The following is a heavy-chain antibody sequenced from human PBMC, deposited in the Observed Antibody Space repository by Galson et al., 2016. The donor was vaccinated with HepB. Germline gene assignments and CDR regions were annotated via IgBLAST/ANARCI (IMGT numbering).Heavy chain of an antibody. CDR1: RFTFINSW. D-gene: IGHD6-19*01. CDR2: IKQDGREK. J-gene: IGHJ4*02. CDR3: ARGSGYTSAWYPGGIRY. Sequence: SLRLSCAASRFTFINSWMSWVRQAPGKRLEWVANIKQDGREKYYVDSVKGRFTISRDNTKNSLYLQMDSLRAEDTAIYYCARGSGYTSAWYPGGIRYWGQGTLVTVSS. V-gene: IGHV3-7*01.